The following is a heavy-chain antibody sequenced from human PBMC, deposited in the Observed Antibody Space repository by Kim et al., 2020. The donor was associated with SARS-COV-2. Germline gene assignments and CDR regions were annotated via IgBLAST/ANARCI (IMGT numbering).Heavy chain of an antibody. Sequence: GGSLRLSCAASGFTFSSYAMSWVRQAPGKGLEWVSVISGSGGSTYYADSVKGRFTISRDNSKNTLYLQMNSLRAEDTAVYYCAKEGLGHILPGYYPDYWGQGTLVTVSS. V-gene: IGHV3-23*01. D-gene: IGHD3-9*01. CDR2: ISGSGGST. CDR3: AKEGLGHILPGYYPDY. CDR1: GFTFSSYA. J-gene: IGHJ4*02.